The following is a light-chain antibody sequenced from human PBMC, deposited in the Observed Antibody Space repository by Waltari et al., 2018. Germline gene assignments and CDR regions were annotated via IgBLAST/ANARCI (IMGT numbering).Light chain of an antibody. J-gene: IGLJ2*01. CDR1: SSDVGSYNR. Sequence: QSALTQPPSVSGSPGQSVTISCTGTSSDVGSYNRFSWYQQPPGTAPKLMIYEVSNRPSGVPDRFSGSKSGNTASLTISGLQAEDEADYYCSSYTSSSTFGVFGGGTKLTVL. CDR3: SSYTSSSTFGV. V-gene: IGLV2-18*02. CDR2: EVS.